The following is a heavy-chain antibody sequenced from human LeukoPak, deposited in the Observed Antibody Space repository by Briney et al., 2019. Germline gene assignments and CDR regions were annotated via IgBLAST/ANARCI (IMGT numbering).Heavy chain of an antibody. CDR2: IIPIFGTA. V-gene: IGHV1-69*13. Sequence: SVKVSCKASGGTFSSYAISWVRQAPGQGLEWMGGIIPIFGTANYAQKFQGRVTITADESTSTAYMELSSLRSEDTAVYYCARISLFGTGKYYFDYWGQGTLVTVSS. CDR3: ARISLFGTGKYYFDY. D-gene: IGHD7-27*01. J-gene: IGHJ4*02. CDR1: GGTFSSYA.